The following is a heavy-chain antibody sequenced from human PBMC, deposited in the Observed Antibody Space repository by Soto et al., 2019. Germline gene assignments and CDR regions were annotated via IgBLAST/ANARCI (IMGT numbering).Heavy chain of an antibody. Sequence: QVQLQESGPGLVKPSETLSLTCTVSGGSVSSGDHYWSWIRLPPGKGLEWIGYLYYDGSAYYNPSLKSRVTISVDTSKNQFSLKMSSVTAADTAVYYCARCWDGLDVWGQGTTVTVSS. D-gene: IGHD3-16*01. J-gene: IGHJ6*02. CDR1: GGSVSSGDHY. V-gene: IGHV4-61*08. CDR3: ARCWDGLDV. CDR2: LYYDGSA.